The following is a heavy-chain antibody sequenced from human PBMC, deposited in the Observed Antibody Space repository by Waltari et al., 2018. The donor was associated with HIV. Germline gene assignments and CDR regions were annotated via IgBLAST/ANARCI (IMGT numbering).Heavy chain of an antibody. CDR2: ISAYNGNT. CDR3: ARDQRTYGDETLFDP. V-gene: IGHV1-18*01. Sequence: QVQLVQSGAEVKKPGASVKVSCKASGYTFTSYGISWVRQVPGQGLGWMGWISAYNGNTNYAQKLQGRVTMTTDTSTSTAYMELRSLRSDDTAVYYCARDQRTYGDETLFDPWGQGTLVTVSS. J-gene: IGHJ5*02. CDR1: GYTFTSYG. D-gene: IGHD4-17*01.